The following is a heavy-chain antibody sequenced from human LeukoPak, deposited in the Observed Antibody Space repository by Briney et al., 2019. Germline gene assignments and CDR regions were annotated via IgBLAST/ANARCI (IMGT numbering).Heavy chain of an antibody. CDR3: ARDIGARLDY. CDR2: IHYSGST. V-gene: IGHV4-59*01. Sequence: SETLSLTCTVSGGSISPYYWGWIRQPPGKGLEWIGYIHYSGSTNSNPSLKSRVTISVDTSKNQFSLKLSSVTAADTAVYYCARDIGARLDYWGQGTLVTVSS. J-gene: IGHJ4*02. CDR1: GGSISPYY. D-gene: IGHD3-10*01.